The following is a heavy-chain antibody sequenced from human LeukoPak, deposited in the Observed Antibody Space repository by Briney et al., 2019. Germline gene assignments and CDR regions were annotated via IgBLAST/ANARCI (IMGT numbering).Heavy chain of an antibody. J-gene: IGHJ5*02. CDR2: IYYSGST. Sequence: SETLSLTCTVSGGSISSYYWSWIRQPPGKGLEWIGYIYYSGSTNYNPSLKSRVTISVDTSKNQFSLKLSSVTAADTAVYYCARGPLVPSFDPWGQGTLVTVSS. CDR3: ARGPLVPSFDP. CDR1: GGSISSYY. V-gene: IGHV4-59*01. D-gene: IGHD6-6*01.